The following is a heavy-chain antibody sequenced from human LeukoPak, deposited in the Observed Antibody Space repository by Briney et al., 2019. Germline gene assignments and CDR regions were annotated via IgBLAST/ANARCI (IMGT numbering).Heavy chain of an antibody. V-gene: IGHV3-23*01. Sequence: GGSLRLSCAAFGFTFSTYAMSWVRQAPGKGLEWVSTISGSGGVTYYPDSVRGRFTISRDNSKNTLHPQMDSLRVEDTAVYYCARWPEGATPKFHYWGQGTLVTVSS. CDR3: ARWPEGATPKFHY. CDR1: GFTFSTYA. D-gene: IGHD1-26*01. CDR2: ISGSGGVT. J-gene: IGHJ4*02.